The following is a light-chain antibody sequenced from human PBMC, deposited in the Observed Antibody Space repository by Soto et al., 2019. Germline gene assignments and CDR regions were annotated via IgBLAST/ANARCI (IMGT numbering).Light chain of an antibody. CDR3: QSYDSSLSGSV. J-gene: IGLJ3*02. CDR2: GNS. Sequence: QAVVTQPPSVSGAPGQRVTISCTGSSSHIGAGYDVHWYQQLPGTAPKLLIYGNSNRPSGVPDRFSGSKSGTSASLAITGLQAEDEADYYCQSYDSSLSGSVFGGGTKLTVL. V-gene: IGLV1-40*01. CDR1: SSHIGAGYD.